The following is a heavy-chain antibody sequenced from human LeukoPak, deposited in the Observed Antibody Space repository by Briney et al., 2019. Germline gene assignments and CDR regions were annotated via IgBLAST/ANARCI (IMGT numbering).Heavy chain of an antibody. V-gene: IGHV1-18*01. CDR2: ISAYNGNT. CDR3: ARDSSSSNDSTDKNDY. J-gene: IGHJ4*02. D-gene: IGHD6-6*01. CDR1: GYTFTSYG. Sequence: ASVKVSCKASGYTFTSYGISWVRQAPGQGLEWMGWISAYNGNTNYAQKLQGRVTMTTDTSTSTAYMELRSLRSDDTAVYYCARDSSSSNDSTDKNDYWGQGTLVTVSS.